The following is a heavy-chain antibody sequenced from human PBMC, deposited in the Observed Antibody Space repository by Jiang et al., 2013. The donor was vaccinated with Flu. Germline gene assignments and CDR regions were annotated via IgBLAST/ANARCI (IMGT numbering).Heavy chain of an antibody. J-gene: IGHJ5*02. D-gene: IGHD3-3*01. CDR3: ARDPSYDFWSGYSWFDP. CDR2: INPNSGGT. Sequence: SVKVSCKASGYTFTGYYMHWVRQAPGQGLEWMGWINPNSGGTNYAQKFQGRVTMTRDTSISTAYMELSRLRSDDTAVYYCARDPSYDFWSGYSWFDPWGQGTLVTVSS. CDR1: GYTFTGYY. V-gene: IGHV1-2*02.